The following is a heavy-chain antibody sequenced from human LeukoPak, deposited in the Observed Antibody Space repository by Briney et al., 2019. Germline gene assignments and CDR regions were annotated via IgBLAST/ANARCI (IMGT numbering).Heavy chain of an antibody. CDR1: GFTFSNYA. D-gene: IGHD1-1*01. V-gene: IGHV3-23*01. Sequence: GGSLRLSCAASGFTFSNYAMSWVRQAPGKGLEWVSAISGSGGSTYYADSVKGRFTISRDNSKNTLYLQMNSLRAEDTALYHCAKDVGRLERNPDYWGQGTLVTVSS. CDR3: AKDVGRLERNPDY. CDR2: ISGSGGST. J-gene: IGHJ4*02.